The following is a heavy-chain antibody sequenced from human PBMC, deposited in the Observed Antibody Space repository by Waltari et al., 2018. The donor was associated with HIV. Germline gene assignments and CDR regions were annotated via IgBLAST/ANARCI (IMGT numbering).Heavy chain of an antibody. CDR2: MSSGSVYI. CDR1: RFTFSSYR. V-gene: IGHV3-21*01. CDR3: ARDEAEMATLTAFDI. J-gene: IGHJ3*02. Sequence: EVQLVESGGGLVKPGGSLRLSCAASRFTFSSYRMNWVRQAPGKGLEWVSSMSSGSVYIYYADSVKGRFTISRDNAKNSLYLQMNSLRAEDTAVYYCARDEAEMATLTAFDIWGQGTMVTVSS. D-gene: IGHD5-12*01.